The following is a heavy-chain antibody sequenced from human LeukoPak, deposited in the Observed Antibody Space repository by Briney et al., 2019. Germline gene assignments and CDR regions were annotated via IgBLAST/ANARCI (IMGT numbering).Heavy chain of an antibody. CDR3: ARERYYDNSGFFH. Sequence: GGSLRLSCAASGFTLSSYDMNWVRQAPGKGLEWVSYISSSGSTIYYADSVKGRFTVSRDNAKNSLYLQMNSLRVEDTAVYYCARERYYDNSGFFHWGQGTLVTVSS. J-gene: IGHJ4*02. D-gene: IGHD3-22*01. CDR1: GFTLSSYD. V-gene: IGHV3-48*03. CDR2: ISSSGSTI.